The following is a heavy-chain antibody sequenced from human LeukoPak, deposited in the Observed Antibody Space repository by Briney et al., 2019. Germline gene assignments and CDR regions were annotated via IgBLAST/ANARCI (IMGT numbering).Heavy chain of an antibody. V-gene: IGHV1-2*06. CDR1: GYTFTGYY. CDR2: INPNSGGT. CDR3: ARDLSSSWYYFDY. Sequence: PSASVKVSCKASGYTFTGYYMHWVRQAPGQGLEWMGRINPNSGGTNYAQKFQGRVTMTRDTSISTAYMELSRLRSDDTAVYYCARDLSSSWYYFDYWGQGTLVTVSS. J-gene: IGHJ4*02. D-gene: IGHD6-13*01.